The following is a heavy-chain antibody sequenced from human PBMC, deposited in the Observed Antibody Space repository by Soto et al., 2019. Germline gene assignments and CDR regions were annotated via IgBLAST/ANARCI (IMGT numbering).Heavy chain of an antibody. Sequence: GGSLRLSCAASGITFSSYAMSWVRQGQGKGLEWDSAISGSGGSPYYTDSVKARFTISRDKSKHTLYLQMNSLRAEDTVVNYCAKGQAIVAHLGAFDIWGPETMVTVSS. CDR3: AKGQAIVAHLGAFDI. J-gene: IGHJ3*02. CDR1: GITFSSYA. CDR2: ISGSGGSP. D-gene: IGHD6-25*01. V-gene: IGHV3-23*01.